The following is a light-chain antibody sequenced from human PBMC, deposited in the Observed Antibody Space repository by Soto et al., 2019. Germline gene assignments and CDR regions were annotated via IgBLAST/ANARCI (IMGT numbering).Light chain of an antibody. CDR3: CSYVGSSILM. CDR1: SSDVGLYNL. V-gene: IGLV2-23*02. J-gene: IGLJ3*02. Sequence: QSALTQPASVSGSPGQSITISCTGTSSDVGLYNLVSWYQQRPGKAPKLIIYEVNERPSGISDRFSGSKSGNTASLTISGLQDEDEADYYCCSYVGSSILMFGGGTKVTVL. CDR2: EVN.